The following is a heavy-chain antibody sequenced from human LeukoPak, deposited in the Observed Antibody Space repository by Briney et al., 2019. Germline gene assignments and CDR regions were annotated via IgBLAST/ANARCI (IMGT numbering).Heavy chain of an antibody. V-gene: IGHV3-74*01. CDR2: INSDGSST. Sequence: QPGGSLRLSCVASGFTFSSYWMHWVRRAPGKGLVWVSRINSDGSSTNYADSVKGRFTISRDNAKNTLYLQMSSLRAEDTAVYYCARVTRDYDILTGYSYNWFDPWGQGTLVTVSS. CDR1: GFTFSSYW. J-gene: IGHJ5*02. D-gene: IGHD3-9*01. CDR3: ARVTRDYDILTGYSYNWFDP.